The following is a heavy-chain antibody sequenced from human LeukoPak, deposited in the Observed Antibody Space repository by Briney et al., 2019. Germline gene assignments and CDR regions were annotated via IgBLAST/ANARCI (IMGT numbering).Heavy chain of an antibody. D-gene: IGHD3-22*01. CDR1: GFTVSSNY. CDR2: IYSGGST. V-gene: IGHV3-66*01. Sequence: PGGSLRLSCAASGFTVSSNYMSWVRQAPGKGLEWVSVIYSGGSTYYADSVKGRFTISRDNSKNTLYLQMNSLRAEDTAVYYCARGGSSGYYYFDYWGQGTLVTVSS. CDR3: ARGGSSGYYYFDY. J-gene: IGHJ4*02.